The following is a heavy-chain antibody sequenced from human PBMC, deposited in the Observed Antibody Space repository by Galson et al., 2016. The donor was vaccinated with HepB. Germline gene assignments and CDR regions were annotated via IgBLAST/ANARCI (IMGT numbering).Heavy chain of an antibody. CDR2: IYYSGST. V-gene: IGHV4-30-4*01. CDR3: ARETQLLDGMDV. CDR1: GGSISSGDYY. D-gene: IGHD5-18*01. J-gene: IGHJ6*02. Sequence: TLSLTCTVPGGSISSGDYYWSWIRQPPGKGLEWIGYIYYSGSTHYNPSLESRVTISIDTSKNQFSLKLNSVTAADTAGYYWARETQLLDGMDVWGPGTTVTVSS.